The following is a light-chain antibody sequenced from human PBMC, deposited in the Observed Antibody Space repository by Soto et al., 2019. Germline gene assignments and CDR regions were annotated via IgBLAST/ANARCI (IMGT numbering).Light chain of an antibody. J-gene: IGKJ4*01. CDR1: EDINSW. Sequence: DIQMTQSPSSVSASVGDRVTITCRASEDINSWLAWYQQKPGKAPHLLIYAASSLQSGDPSRFSGSRSGTDFTLTISSLQPKDFASYYYQQTNSFPLTFGGGTKVEIK. CDR2: AAS. V-gene: IGKV1-12*01. CDR3: QQTNSFPLT.